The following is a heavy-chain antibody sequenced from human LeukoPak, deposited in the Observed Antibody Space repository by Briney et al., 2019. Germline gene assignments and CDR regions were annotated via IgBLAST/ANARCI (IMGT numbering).Heavy chain of an antibody. D-gene: IGHD2-21*02. CDR1: GVSISSSNSY. CDR2: IYYSGNT. J-gene: IGHJ5*02. Sequence: SETLSLTCTVSGVSISSSNSYWGWIRQPPGKGLEWIGSIYYSGNTYYNASLKSQVSISIDTSKNQFSLRLTSVTAADTAVYYCARPGGDIYNWFDPWGQGTLVTVSS. V-gene: IGHV4-39*01. CDR3: ARPGGDIYNWFDP.